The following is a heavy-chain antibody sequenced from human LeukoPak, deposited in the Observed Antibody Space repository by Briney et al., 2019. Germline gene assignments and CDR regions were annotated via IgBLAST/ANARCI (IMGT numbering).Heavy chain of an antibody. CDR3: AREISIAAAGTGWFDP. CDR2: IKQDGSEK. J-gene: IGHJ5*02. D-gene: IGHD6-13*01. V-gene: IGHV3-7*01. Sequence: GGSLRLSCAASGFTFSSYWMSWVRQAPGKGLEWVANIKQDGSEKYYVDSVKGRFTISRDNAKNSLYLQMNSLRAEDTAVYYCAREISIAAAGTGWFDPWGQGTRVTVSS. CDR1: GFTFSSYW.